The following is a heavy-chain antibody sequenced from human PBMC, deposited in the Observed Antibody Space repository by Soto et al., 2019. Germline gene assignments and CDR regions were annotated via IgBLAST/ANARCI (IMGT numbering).Heavy chain of an antibody. J-gene: IGHJ4*02. D-gene: IGHD6-19*01. CDR3: ARSVGFRAGFVLYFDY. CDR1: GGTFTYRY. CDR2: ITPFNGNT. V-gene: IGHV1-45*02. Sequence: ASVKVSCKASGGTFTYRYLHWVRQAPGQALEWMGWITPFNGNTNYAQKFQDRVTITRDRSMSTAYMELSSLRSEDTAMYYCARSVGFRAGFVLYFDYWGQGTLVTVSS.